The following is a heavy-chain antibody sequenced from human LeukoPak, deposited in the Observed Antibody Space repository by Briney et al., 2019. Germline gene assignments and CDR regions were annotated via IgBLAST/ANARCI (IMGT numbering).Heavy chain of an antibody. J-gene: IGHJ3*02. CDR3: AKTLGYCSSTSCYLMNAFDI. D-gene: IGHD2-2*01. V-gene: IGHV4-4*07. CDR2: IYTSGST. CDR1: GGSISSYY. Sequence: SETLSLTCTVSGGSISSYYWSWIRQPAGKGLEWIGRIYTSGSTNYNPSLKSRVTMSVDTSKNQFSLKLSSVTAADTAVYYCAKTLGYCSSTSCYLMNAFDIWGQGTMATVSS.